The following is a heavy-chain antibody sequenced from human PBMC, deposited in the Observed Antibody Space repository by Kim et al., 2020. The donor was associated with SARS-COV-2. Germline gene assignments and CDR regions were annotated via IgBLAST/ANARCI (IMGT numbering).Heavy chain of an antibody. D-gene: IGHD3-22*01. Sequence: ASVKVSCKVSGYTLTELSMHWVRQAPGKGLEWMGGFDPEDGETIYAQKFQGRVTMTEDTSTDTAYMELSSLRSEDTAVYYCATDPRYYYDSSGYYSLRIWGQGTMVTVSS. CDR2: FDPEDGET. CDR3: ATDPRYYYDSSGYYSLRI. V-gene: IGHV1-24*01. J-gene: IGHJ3*02. CDR1: GYTLTELS.